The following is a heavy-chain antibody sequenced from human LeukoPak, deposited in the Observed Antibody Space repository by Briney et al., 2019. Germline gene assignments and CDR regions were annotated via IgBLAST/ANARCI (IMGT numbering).Heavy chain of an antibody. J-gene: IGHJ4*02. D-gene: IGHD2-15*01. Sequence: SETLSLTCTVSGGSISSSSYYWGWIRQPPGKGLEWIGSIYYSGSTYYNPSLKSRVTISVDTSKNQFSLKLSSVTAADTAVYYCARVSEYCSGGSCYRGLVDYWGQGTLVTVSS. CDR2: IYYSGST. V-gene: IGHV4-39*07. CDR3: ARVSEYCSGGSCYRGLVDY. CDR1: GGSISSSSYY.